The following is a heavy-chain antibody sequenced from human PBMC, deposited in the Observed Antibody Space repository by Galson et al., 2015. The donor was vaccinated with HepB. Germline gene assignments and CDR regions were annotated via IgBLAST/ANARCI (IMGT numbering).Heavy chain of an antibody. D-gene: IGHD1-26*01. CDR3: ARTPLVGATHFDY. V-gene: IGHV2-70*01. J-gene: IGHJ4*02. CDR2: IDREADK. Sequence: PALEKPTQTLTLTCTFSGFSLSTSGMCVGWSRQPPGKALEWLAPIDREADKYYSTSLKTRRTISNDTSKNQVVLTMTNMDPVDTATYYCARTPLVGATHFDYWGQGTLVTVSS. CDR1: GFSLSTSGMC.